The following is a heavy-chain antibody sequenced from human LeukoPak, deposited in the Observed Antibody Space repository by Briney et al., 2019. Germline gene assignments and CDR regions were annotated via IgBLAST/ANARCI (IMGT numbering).Heavy chain of an antibody. CDR2: TYYSGTT. Sequence: SETLSLTCTVSGGSINSYYWGWIRQPPGKGLECIGHTYYSGTTNYNPSLKSRVIISVDTSKNQFSLNLSSVTAADTAIYYCASLFTIRGGRAFDMWGQGTMVTVSS. D-gene: IGHD3-16*01. V-gene: IGHV4-59*08. CDR1: GGSINSYY. J-gene: IGHJ3*02. CDR3: ASLFTIRGGRAFDM.